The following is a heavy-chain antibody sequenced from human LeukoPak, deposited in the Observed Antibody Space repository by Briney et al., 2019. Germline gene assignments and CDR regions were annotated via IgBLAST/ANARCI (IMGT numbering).Heavy chain of an antibody. CDR2: INTNTGKP. D-gene: IGHD2-2*01. J-gene: IGHJ4*02. Sequence: ASVKVSCKASGYSFTSYAMNWVRQAPGQGLEWMGWINTNTGKPTYAQGFTGRFVFSLDSSVSTAYLQINSLNAEGTAVYYCARAASLDYWGQGTLVTVSS. CDR3: ARAASLDY. V-gene: IGHV7-4-1*02. CDR1: GYSFTSYA.